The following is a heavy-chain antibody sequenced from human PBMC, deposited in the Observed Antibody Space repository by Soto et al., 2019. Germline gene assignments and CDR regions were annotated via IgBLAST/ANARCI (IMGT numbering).Heavy chain of an antibody. Sequence: PGGSLRLSCAAPGITFSSDGMHWVRLAPGKGLEWVAVIWYDGSNKYYADSVKGRFTISRDNSKYTLYLQMNSLRAEDTAVYYCARDLGHCSGGSCYHWFDPWGQGTLVTVSS. CDR1: GITFSSDG. J-gene: IGHJ5*02. D-gene: IGHD2-15*01. CDR2: IWYDGSNK. V-gene: IGHV3-33*01. CDR3: ARDLGHCSGGSCYHWFDP.